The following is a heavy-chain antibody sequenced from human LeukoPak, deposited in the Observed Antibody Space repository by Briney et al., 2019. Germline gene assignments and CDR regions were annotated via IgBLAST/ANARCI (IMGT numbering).Heavy chain of an antibody. CDR1: GYTLTELS. V-gene: IGHV1-24*01. Sequence: PVASVKVSCKVSGYTLTELSMHWVRQAPGKGLEWMGGFDPEGGETIYAQEFQDRVTITRDTSASTAYMELSSLRSEDMAVYYCARARYETRIWPKSRYDYYHYMDVWGKGTTVTVSS. J-gene: IGHJ6*03. CDR3: ARARYETRIWPKSRYDYYHYMDV. D-gene: IGHD3-3*01. CDR2: FDPEGGET.